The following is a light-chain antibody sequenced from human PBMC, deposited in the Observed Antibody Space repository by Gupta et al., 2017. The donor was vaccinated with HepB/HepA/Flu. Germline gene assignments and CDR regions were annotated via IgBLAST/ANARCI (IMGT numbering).Light chain of an antibody. V-gene: IGKV1-6*02. CDR2: GAS. CDR1: QDIGDD. Sequence: IQMTQSPSSLSASVGDRVSISCRASQDIGDDLAWYQHAPGKTPKLLIYGASTLQGDVPSRFSGGGSGTEFTLTITGLQPEDITTYYCLQDDSYPLTFGGGTKMEIK. J-gene: IGKJ4*01. CDR3: LQDDSYPLT.